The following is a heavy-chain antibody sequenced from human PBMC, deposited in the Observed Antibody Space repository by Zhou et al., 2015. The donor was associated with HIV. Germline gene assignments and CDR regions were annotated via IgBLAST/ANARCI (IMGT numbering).Heavy chain of an antibody. J-gene: IGHJ4*02. D-gene: IGHD2-15*01. CDR3: ARVELTRTGYCSGDNCFDY. CDR1: GGTFSGSD. Sequence: LVQSGTEVRKPGSSVKVSCKASGGTFSGSDISWVRQAPGQGLEWMGGIIPIFGTAAYAQKFQGRVTFTADRSTSTAYMELRRLTSEDTAMYYCARVELTRTGYCSGDNCFDYWGQGALVTVSS. V-gene: IGHV1-69*06. CDR2: IIPIFGTA.